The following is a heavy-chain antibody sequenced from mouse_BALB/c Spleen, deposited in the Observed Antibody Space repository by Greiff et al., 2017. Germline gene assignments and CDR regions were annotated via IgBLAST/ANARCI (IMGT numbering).Heavy chain of an antibody. CDR2: ISYSGST. Sequence: EVKLQESGPGLVKPSQSLSLTCTVTGYSITSDYAWNWIRQFPGNKLEWMGYISYSGSTSYNPSLKSRISITRDTSKNQFFLQLNSVTTEDTATYYCAMDYYGSSYGFAYWGQGTLVTVSA. CDR3: AMDYYGSSYGFAY. CDR1: GYSITSDYA. V-gene: IGHV3-2*02. D-gene: IGHD1-1*01. J-gene: IGHJ3*01.